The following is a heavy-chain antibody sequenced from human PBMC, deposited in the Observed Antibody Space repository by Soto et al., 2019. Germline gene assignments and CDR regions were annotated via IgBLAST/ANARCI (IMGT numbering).Heavy chain of an antibody. CDR2: INAGNGNT. D-gene: IGHD3-10*01. CDR3: ARDRPIWFGGDYYYYMDV. Sequence: QVQLVQSGAEVKKPGASVKVSCKASGYTFTSYAMHWVRQAPGQRLEWMGWINAGNGNTKYSQKFQGRVTITRDTSASTAYMELSSLRSEDTAVYYCARDRPIWFGGDYYYYMDVWGKGTTVTVSS. J-gene: IGHJ6*03. V-gene: IGHV1-3*01. CDR1: GYTFTSYA.